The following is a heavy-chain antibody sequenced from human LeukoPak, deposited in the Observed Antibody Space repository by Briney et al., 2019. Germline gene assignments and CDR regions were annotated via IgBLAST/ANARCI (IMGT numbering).Heavy chain of an antibody. CDR3: ARDWYSSGWYYFDY. V-gene: IGHV4-4*07. D-gene: IGHD6-19*01. CDR2: IYTSGST. Sequence: PSETLSLTCTVSGGSISSYYWSWIRQPAGKGLEWIGRIYTSGSTNYNPSLKSRVTMSVDTSKNQFSLKLSSVTAADTAVYYCARDWYSSGWYYFDYWGQGTLVTVSS. J-gene: IGHJ4*02. CDR1: GGSISSYY.